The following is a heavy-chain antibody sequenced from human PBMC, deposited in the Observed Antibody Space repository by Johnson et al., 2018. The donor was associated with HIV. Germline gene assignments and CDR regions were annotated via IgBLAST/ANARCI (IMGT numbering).Heavy chain of an antibody. CDR2: ISTSGDTV. D-gene: IGHD2-21*01. V-gene: IGHV3-23*04. Sequence: VQLVESGGGLVQPGRSLRVSCAASGFTFSSYGLSWVRQAPGKGLEWVSVISTSGDTVLYTDSVKGRFTISRDNSKNTLYLQMNSLRHEDTAVYYCARDQGELRRTHAFDIWGQGTMVTVSS. J-gene: IGHJ3*02. CDR3: ARDQGELRRTHAFDI. CDR1: GFTFSSYG.